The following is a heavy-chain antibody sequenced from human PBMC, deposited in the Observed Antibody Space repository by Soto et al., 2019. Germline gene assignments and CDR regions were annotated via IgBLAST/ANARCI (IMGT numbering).Heavy chain of an antibody. J-gene: IGHJ6*02. Sequence: SETLSLTYAVYGGYFSGYYWSWIRQPPGKGLEWIGEINHSGSTNYNPSLKSRVTISVDTSKNQFSLKLSSVTAADTAVYYCARDYYGMDVWGQGTTVTVSS. CDR2: INHSGST. CDR3: ARDYYGMDV. CDR1: GGYFSGYY. V-gene: IGHV4-34*01.